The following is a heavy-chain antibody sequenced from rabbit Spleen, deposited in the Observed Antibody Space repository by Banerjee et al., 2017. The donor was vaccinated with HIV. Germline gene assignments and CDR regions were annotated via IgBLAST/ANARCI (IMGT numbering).Heavy chain of an antibody. CDR2: IDPVFGIT. D-gene: IGHD1-1*01. CDR1: GFSFSRSYD. J-gene: IGHJ2*01. V-gene: IGHV1S7*01. Sequence: QLVESGGGLVQPGASLRLTCTASGFSFSRSYDMCWVRQAPGKGLEWIGYIDPVFGITYYANWVNGRFTISSHNAQNTLYLQLNSLTAADTATYFCARNYVNVFDPWGQGTLVTVS. CDR3: ARNYVNVFDP.